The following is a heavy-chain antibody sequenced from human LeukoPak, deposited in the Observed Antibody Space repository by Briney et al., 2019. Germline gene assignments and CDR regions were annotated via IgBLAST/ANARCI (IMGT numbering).Heavy chain of an antibody. CDR1: GFTFSGSA. J-gene: IGHJ5*02. CDR2: IRSKANSYAT. CDR3: TSRIAVATWGFDP. V-gene: IGHV3-73*01. D-gene: IGHD6-19*01. Sequence: PGGSLRLSCAASGFTFSGSAMHWVRQASGKGLEWVGRIRSKANSYATAYAASVKGRFTISRDDPKNTAYLQMNSLKTEDTAVYYCTSRIAVATWGFDPWGQGTLVTVSS.